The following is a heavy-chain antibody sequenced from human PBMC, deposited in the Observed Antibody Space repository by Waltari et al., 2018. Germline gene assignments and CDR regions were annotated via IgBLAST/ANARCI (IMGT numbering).Heavy chain of an antibody. CDR3: ARAVASSGYDAFDI. J-gene: IGHJ3*02. CDR2: INTNTGNP. Sequence: QVQLVQSGAEVKKPGSSVKVSCKASGGTFSSYAISWVRQAPGQGLEWMGWINTNTGNPTYAQGFTGRFVFSLDTSVSTAYLQISSLKAEDTAVYYCARAVASSGYDAFDIWGQGTMVTVSS. D-gene: IGHD3-22*01. V-gene: IGHV7-4-1*02. CDR1: GGTFSSYA.